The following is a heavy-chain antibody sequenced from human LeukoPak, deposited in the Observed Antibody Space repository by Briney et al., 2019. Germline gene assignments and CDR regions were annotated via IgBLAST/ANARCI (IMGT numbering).Heavy chain of an antibody. Sequence: ASVKVSCKASGYTFTSYYMHWVRQAPGQGLEWMGIINPSGDSTSYAQKFQGRVTMTRDTSTSTVYMELSSLRSEDTAVYYCAREGYCSGGSCYYFDYWGQGTLVTVSS. D-gene: IGHD2-15*01. V-gene: IGHV1-46*01. CDR2: INPSGDST. J-gene: IGHJ4*02. CDR3: AREGYCSGGSCYYFDY. CDR1: GYTFTSYY.